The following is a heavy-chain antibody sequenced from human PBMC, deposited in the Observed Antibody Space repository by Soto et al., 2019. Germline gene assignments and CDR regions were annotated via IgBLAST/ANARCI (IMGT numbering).Heavy chain of an antibody. Sequence: QVQLQESGPGLVKPSGTLSLTCAVSGGSISNDDWWSWVRQAPGKGLEWIGEIHHSGRTHYNPSLKSQVSMSLDKSNNQFSLNVNSVTAADTAVYYCARDGGGRYNLGYWGQGTLVTVSS. V-gene: IGHV4-4*02. CDR3: ARDGGGRYNLGY. CDR2: IHHSGRT. CDR1: GGSISNDDW. D-gene: IGHD1-1*01. J-gene: IGHJ4*02.